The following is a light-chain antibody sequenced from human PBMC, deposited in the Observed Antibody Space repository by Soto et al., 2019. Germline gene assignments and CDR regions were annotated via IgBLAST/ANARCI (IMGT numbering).Light chain of an antibody. CDR2: EVN. J-gene: IGLJ1*01. CDR3: SSYTTSSTLEV. Sequence: QPALTQPASVSGSPGQSITISCTGTSSDVGGYKFVSWYQQHPGKAPKLMIYEVNNRPSGVSNRFSGSKSGNTASLTISGLQAEDEADYYCSSYTTSSTLEVFGTGTKVTVL. V-gene: IGLV2-14*01. CDR1: SSDVGGYKF.